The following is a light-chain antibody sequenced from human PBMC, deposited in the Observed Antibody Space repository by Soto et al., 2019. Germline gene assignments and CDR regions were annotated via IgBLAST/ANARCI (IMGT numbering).Light chain of an antibody. Sequence: DIPMTQSPSPLSASVGARVTITCRASQSISSWLAWYQQKPGKAPKLLIYDASSLESGVPSRFSGSGSGTEFTLTISSLQPDDFATYYCQQYNSYPWTFGQGTKVEIK. V-gene: IGKV1-5*01. CDR3: QQYNSYPWT. CDR2: DAS. CDR1: QSISSW. J-gene: IGKJ1*01.